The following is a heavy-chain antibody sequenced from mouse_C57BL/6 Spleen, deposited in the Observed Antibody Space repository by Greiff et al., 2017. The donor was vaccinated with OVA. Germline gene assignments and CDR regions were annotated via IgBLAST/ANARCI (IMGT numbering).Heavy chain of an antibody. CDR3: ARTKEGYAMDD. CDR2: IHPGDGGT. J-gene: IGHJ4*01. Sequence: QVQLQQSGPELVKPGASVKISCKASGYAFSSSWMNWVKQRPGKGLEWIGRIHPGDGGTNYNGKFKGKATLTGDKSSSTAYMQLSSLTSEDTAVYFCARTKEGYAMDDWRQGTSVTVSS. CDR1: GYAFSSSW. V-gene: IGHV1-82*01.